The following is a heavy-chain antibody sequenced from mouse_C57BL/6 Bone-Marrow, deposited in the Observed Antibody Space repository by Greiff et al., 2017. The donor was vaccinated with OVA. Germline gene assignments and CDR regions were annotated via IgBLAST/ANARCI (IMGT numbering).Heavy chain of an antibody. CDR1: GFTFSNYW. D-gene: IGHD2-4*01. Sequence: EVKLEESGGGLVQPGGSMKLSCVASGFTFSNYWMNWVRQSPEKGLEWVAQIRLKSDNYATHYAESVKGRFTISRDDSKSSVYLQMNNLRAEDTGIYYCTTPMITTRYYAMDYWGQGTSVTVSS. J-gene: IGHJ4*01. CDR3: TTPMITTRYYAMDY. V-gene: IGHV6-3*01. CDR2: IRLKSDNYAT.